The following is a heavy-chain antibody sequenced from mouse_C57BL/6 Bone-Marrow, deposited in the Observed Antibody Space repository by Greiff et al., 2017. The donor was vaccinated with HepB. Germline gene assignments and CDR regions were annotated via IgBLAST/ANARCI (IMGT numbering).Heavy chain of an antibody. Sequence: QVQLQQPGAELVKPEASVKVSCKASGYTFTSYWMHWVKQRPGQGLEWIGRIHPSDSDTNYNQKFKGKATLTVDKSSSTAYMQLSSLTSEDSAVYYCAIEGNYGRGNCWYFDVWGTGTTVTVSS. CDR2: IHPSDSDT. CDR1: GYTFTSYW. CDR3: AIEGNYGRGNCWYFDV. V-gene: IGHV1-74*01. J-gene: IGHJ1*03. D-gene: IGHD1-1*01.